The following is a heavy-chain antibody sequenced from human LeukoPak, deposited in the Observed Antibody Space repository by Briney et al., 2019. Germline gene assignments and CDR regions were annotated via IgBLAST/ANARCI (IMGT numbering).Heavy chain of an antibody. CDR1: GYTFSSYA. D-gene: IGHD3-3*01. CDR3: ASTKNTLRFLEWYKLDY. V-gene: IGHV1-3*01. J-gene: IGHJ4*02. CDR2: INAGNGNT. Sequence: ASMKVSCKASGYTFSSYALHWVRQAPGQRLEWMGWINAGNGNTKYSQKFQGRVTITRDTSASTAYMELSSLRSEDTAVYYCASTKNTLRFLEWYKLDYWGQGTLVTVSS.